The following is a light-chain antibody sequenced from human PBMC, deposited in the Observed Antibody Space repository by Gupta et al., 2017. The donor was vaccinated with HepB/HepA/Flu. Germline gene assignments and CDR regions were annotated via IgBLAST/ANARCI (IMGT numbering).Light chain of an antibody. CDR2: EAS. V-gene: IGKV1-5*03. Sequence: DIQMTQSPSTLSASVGDRVTITCRASQSISDWLAWYQQKPGQAPKLLIYEASSLERGDTTRFSGSGSGTEFTLTINNLQPDDFATYYCQQYRSYSPTFGQGTKVEIK. CDR1: QSISDW. CDR3: QQYRSYSPT. J-gene: IGKJ1*01.